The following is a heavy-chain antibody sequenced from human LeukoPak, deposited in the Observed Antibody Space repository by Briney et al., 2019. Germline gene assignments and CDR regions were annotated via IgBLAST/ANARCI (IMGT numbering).Heavy chain of an antibody. CDR2: ISGSGGST. D-gene: IGHD6-19*01. CDR1: GFSFSSYA. Sequence: GGSLRLSCAASGFSFSSYAMSWVRQAPGKGLEWVSVISGSGGSTSYADSVKGRFTISRDNSKNTLYLQMNSLRAEDTAVYYCAKATYSSQSPGFDYWGQGTLVTVSS. V-gene: IGHV3-23*01. J-gene: IGHJ4*02. CDR3: AKATYSSQSPGFDY.